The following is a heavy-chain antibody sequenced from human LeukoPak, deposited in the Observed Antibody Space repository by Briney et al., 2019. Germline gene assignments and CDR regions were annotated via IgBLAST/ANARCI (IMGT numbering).Heavy chain of an antibody. V-gene: IGHV3-49*04. CDR3: TSGLYYDSWSDLFDY. D-gene: IGHD3-3*01. J-gene: IGHJ4*02. Sequence: GGSLRLSCTASGFTFGDCAMSWVRQAPGKGPEGVGFIRRKANGGTTEYAASVKGRFTISRDDSKSIAYLQMNSLKTEDTAVYYCTSGLYYDSWSDLFDYWGQGTLVTVSS. CDR1: GFTFGDCA. CDR2: IRRKANGGTT.